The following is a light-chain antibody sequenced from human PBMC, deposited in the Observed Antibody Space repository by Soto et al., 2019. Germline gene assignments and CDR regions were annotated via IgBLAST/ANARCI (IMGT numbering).Light chain of an antibody. Sequence: QSVLTQPASVSASPGQSITIACTGTSSDVGSYNLVSWLQQHPGKVPKLLIYEGTKRPSGLSDRFSGSKSGTTASLTISGLQAEDEAHYYCYSYAGENLYVFGTGTKVTVL. CDR1: SSDVGSYNL. CDR2: EGT. CDR3: YSYAGENLYV. V-gene: IGLV2-23*01. J-gene: IGLJ1*01.